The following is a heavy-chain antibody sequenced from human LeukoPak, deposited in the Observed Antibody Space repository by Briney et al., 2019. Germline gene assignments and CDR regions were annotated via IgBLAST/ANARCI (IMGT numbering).Heavy chain of an antibody. CDR1: AFIFSGHW. J-gene: IGHJ6*02. CDR3: ARDSPAYCGGDCYSGYYYYGMDV. D-gene: IGHD2-21*02. CDR2: IKEDGSER. Sequence: GGSLRLSCEGSAFIFSGHWTNWVRQTPGKGLEWVASIKEDGSERQYVDSVKGRFSISRDNTKGSLFLQLNSLRAEDTAVYYCARDSPAYCGGDCYSGYYYYGMDVWGQGTTVTVSS. V-gene: IGHV3-7*03.